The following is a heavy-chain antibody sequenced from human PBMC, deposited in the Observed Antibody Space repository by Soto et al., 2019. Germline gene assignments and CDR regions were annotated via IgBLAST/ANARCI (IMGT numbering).Heavy chain of an antibody. CDR1: GGSISSGTYS. CDR3: ARGGDYYDSTDHFFDI. J-gene: IGHJ3*02. CDR2: IYPSDST. V-gene: IGHV4-30-2*01. D-gene: IGHD3-22*01. Sequence: QMQLQESGAGLVKPSQALSLTCAVSGGSISSGTYSWSWLRQPPGKALEWIGYIYPSDSTSYNPSPARRVTISVDTSNNNSSLKLTSVTAADTTLYYCARGGDYYDSTDHFFDIWGPGTVVTVSS.